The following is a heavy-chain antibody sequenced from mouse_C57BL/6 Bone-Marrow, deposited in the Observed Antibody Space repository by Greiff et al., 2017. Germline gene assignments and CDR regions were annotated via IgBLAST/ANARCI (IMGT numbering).Heavy chain of an antibody. CDR3: ARGIYYDYERFAY. CDR1: GYSITSGYY. D-gene: IGHD2-4*01. J-gene: IGHJ3*01. Sequence: EVHLVESGPGLVKPSQSLSLTCSVTGYSITSGYYWNWIRQFPGNKLEWMGYISYDGSNNYNPSLKNRISITRDTSKNQFFLKLNSVTTEDTATYYCARGIYYDYERFAYWGQGTLVTVSA. V-gene: IGHV3-6*01. CDR2: ISYDGSN.